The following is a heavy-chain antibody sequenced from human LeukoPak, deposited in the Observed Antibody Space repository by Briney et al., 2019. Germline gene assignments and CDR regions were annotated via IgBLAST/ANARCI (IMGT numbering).Heavy chain of an antibody. CDR3: ARCRPFFDP. CDR1: GYTFTNYW. J-gene: IGHJ5*02. CDR2: FYPGDSDT. Sequence: PGESLKISCKGSGYTFTNYWIGWVRQMPGKGLEWMGIFYPGDSDTRYSPSFQGQVTISADKSISTAYLQWSSLKASDTAIYYCARCRPFFDPWGQGTLVTVSS. V-gene: IGHV5-51*01.